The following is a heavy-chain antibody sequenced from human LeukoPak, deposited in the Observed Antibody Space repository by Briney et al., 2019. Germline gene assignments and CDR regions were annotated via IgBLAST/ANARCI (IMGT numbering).Heavy chain of an antibody. Sequence: QPGGSLRLSCAASGFTFSSYAMSWVRQAPGKGLEWVSAISGSGGSTYYADSVKGRFTISRDNSKNTLYLQMNSLKTEDTAVYYCTTDRYYYDSSGYYGYWGQGTLVTVSS. CDR3: TTDRYYYDSSGYYGY. J-gene: IGHJ4*02. V-gene: IGHV3-23*01. CDR2: ISGSGGST. CDR1: GFTFSSYA. D-gene: IGHD3-22*01.